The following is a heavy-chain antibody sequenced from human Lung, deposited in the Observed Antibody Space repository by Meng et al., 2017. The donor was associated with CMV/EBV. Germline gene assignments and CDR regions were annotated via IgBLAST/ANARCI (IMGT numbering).Heavy chain of an antibody. CDR3: ARGKAGNSGSGYFDL. V-gene: IGHV1-69*02. J-gene: IGHJ2*01. D-gene: IGHD4-23*01. CDR2: IIPVLTMP. CDR1: GDAFSYT. Sequence: SVXVSXXAPGDAFSYTINWVRQAPGQGLEWMGRIIPVLTMPIYAQKFQGRVTFTADRSTSTVYMDLSSLRSEGTAVYYCARGKAGNSGSGYFDLWGRGTLVTVSS.